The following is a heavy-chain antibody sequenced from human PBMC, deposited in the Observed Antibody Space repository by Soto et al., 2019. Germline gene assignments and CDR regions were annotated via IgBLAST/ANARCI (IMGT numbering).Heavy chain of an antibody. CDR1: GFTFSSYG. D-gene: IGHD2-2*01. Sequence: QVQLVESGGGVVQPGRSLRLSCAASGFTFSSYGMHWVRQAPGKGLEWVAVISYDGSNKYYADSVKGRFTISRDNSKNTLYLQTNSLRAEDTAVYYCAKDSDIVVVPAAKIYYGMDVWGQGTTVTVSS. CDR2: ISYDGSNK. J-gene: IGHJ6*02. V-gene: IGHV3-30*18. CDR3: AKDSDIVVVPAAKIYYGMDV.